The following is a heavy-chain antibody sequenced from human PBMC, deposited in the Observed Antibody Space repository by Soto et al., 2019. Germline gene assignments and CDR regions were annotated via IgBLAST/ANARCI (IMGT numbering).Heavy chain of an antibody. CDR1: GFTFSSHA. CDR2: IKQDGSEK. J-gene: IGHJ6*03. V-gene: IGHV3-7*01. D-gene: IGHD3-3*01. Sequence: PGGSLRLSCAASGFTFSSHAMSWVRQAPGRGLEWVANIKQDGSEKYYVDSVKGRFTISRDNAKNSLYLQMNSLRAEDTAVYYCAREGVFGVVIFYYYYYMDVWGKGTTVTVSS. CDR3: AREGVFGVVIFYYYYYMDV.